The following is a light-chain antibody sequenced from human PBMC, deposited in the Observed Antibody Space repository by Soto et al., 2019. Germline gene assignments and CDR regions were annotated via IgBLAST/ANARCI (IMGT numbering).Light chain of an antibody. J-gene: IGLJ1*01. CDR2: EVT. CDR3: CSYAGSSFYV. Sequence: QSALTQPRSVSGSPGQSVTISCTGTSSDVGGYNYVSWYQQHPGKAPKLMIYEVTKRPSGVPDRFSGSKSGNTASLTISGLQAEDEADYYCCSYAGSSFYVFGTGTKVTVL. CDR1: SSDVGGYNY. V-gene: IGLV2-11*01.